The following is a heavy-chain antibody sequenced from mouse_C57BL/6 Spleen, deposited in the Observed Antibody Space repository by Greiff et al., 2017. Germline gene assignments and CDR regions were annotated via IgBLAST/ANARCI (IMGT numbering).Heavy chain of an antibody. Sequence: QVQLQQPGAELVKPGASVKLSCKASGYTFTSYWMHWVKQRPGQGLEWIGMIHPNSGSTNYNEKFKSKATLTVDTSSSTAYMQLSSLTSEDSAVYYCERRITTEGFDYWGQGTTLTVSS. J-gene: IGHJ2*01. V-gene: IGHV1-64*01. CDR2: IHPNSGST. CDR3: ERRITTEGFDY. CDR1: GYTFTSYW. D-gene: IGHD1-1*01.